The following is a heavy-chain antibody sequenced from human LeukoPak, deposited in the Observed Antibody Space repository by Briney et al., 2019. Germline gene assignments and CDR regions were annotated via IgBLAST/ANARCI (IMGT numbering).Heavy chain of an antibody. CDR1: GYSFTSYW. D-gene: IGHD3-22*01. Sequence: GESLKISCKGSGYSFTSYWIGWVRQMPGKGLEWMGIIYPGDSDTRYSPSFQGQVTISADKSISTAYLQWSSLKASDTAMYYCARHLPYDSSGYRTLDHPGRSDYWGQGTLVTVSS. CDR3: ARHLPYDSSGYRTLDHPGRSDY. V-gene: IGHV5-51*01. CDR2: IYPGDSDT. J-gene: IGHJ4*02.